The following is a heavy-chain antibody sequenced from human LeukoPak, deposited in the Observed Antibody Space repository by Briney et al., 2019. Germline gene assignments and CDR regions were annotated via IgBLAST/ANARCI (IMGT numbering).Heavy chain of an antibody. Sequence: GGSLRLSCAASGFTFSSYAMTWVRQAPGKGLQWVSTIRASAGSTFYADSVEGRFTISRDNSKNTLYFQMNSLRADDTAVYYCAKGGYTSYFDYWGQGTLVTVSS. J-gene: IGHJ4*02. D-gene: IGHD2-2*02. CDR2: IRASAGST. CDR1: GFTFSSYA. CDR3: AKGGYTSYFDY. V-gene: IGHV3-23*01.